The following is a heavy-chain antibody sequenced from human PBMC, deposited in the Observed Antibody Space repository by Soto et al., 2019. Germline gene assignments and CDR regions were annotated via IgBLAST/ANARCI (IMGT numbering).Heavy chain of an antibody. Sequence: ASVKVSCKASGHTFTSYYMHWVRQAPGQGLEWMVIINPSGGSTSYAQKFQGRVTMTTDTSTSTAYMELSSLRSEDTAVYYCARVEYSGYHYNRYSQSTPAPSLGAGGSSPSSNYY. CDR2: INPSGGST. D-gene: IGHD5-12*01. CDR1: GHTFTSYY. J-gene: IGHJ6*01. V-gene: IGHV1-46*01. CDR3: ARVEYSGYHYNRYSQSTPAPSLGAGGSSPSSNYY.